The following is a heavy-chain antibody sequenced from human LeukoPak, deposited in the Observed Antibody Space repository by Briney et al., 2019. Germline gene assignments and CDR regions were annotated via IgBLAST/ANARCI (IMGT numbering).Heavy chain of an antibody. CDR2: ISSSSTVI. J-gene: IGHJ4*02. V-gene: IGHV3-21*01. CDR3: AASTKHTAMVDY. D-gene: IGHD5-18*01. CDR1: GFSFSSYS. Sequence: GGSLRLSCAASGFSFSSYSMNWVRQAPGKGLEWVSSISSSSTVISYADSVKGRFTISRDNAKNSLHLQMNSLRAEDTAVYYCAASTKHTAMVDYWGQGTLVTVSS.